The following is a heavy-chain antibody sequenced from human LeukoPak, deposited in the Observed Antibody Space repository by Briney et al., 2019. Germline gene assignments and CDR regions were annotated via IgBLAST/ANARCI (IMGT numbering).Heavy chain of an antibody. CDR2: IYRGGNT. V-gene: IGHV3-53*01. Sequence: GGSLRLSCAASGFTLSSSYMSWVRQAPGKGLEWVSVIYRGGNTYYTDSVKSRFTISRDNSKNTLYLQMNSLIDEDTAGYYWVARDCWGQGTLVTVSS. J-gene: IGHJ4*02. CDR3: VARDC. CDR1: GFTLSSSY.